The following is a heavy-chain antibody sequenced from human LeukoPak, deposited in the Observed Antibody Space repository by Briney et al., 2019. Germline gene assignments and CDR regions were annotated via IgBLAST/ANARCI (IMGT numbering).Heavy chain of an antibody. CDR1: GYSFTSYW. CDR2: IYPGDSDT. J-gene: IGHJ5*02. CDR3: ARGPRVFGWSATGWFDP. D-gene: IGHD3-9*01. V-gene: IGHV5-51*01. Sequence: GESLKISCKGSGYSFTSYWIGWVRQMPGKGLEWMGIIYPGDSDTRYSPSFQGQVTISADKSISIAYLQWSSLKASDTAMYYCARGPRVFGWSATGWFDPWGQGTLVTVSS.